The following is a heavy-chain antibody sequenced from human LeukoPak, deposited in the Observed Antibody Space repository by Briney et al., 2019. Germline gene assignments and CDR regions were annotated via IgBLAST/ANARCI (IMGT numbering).Heavy chain of an antibody. V-gene: IGHV4-31*03. D-gene: IGHD4-23*01. CDR3: ARDRYTVVSWYFDY. CDR2: IYYSGST. J-gene: IGHJ2*01. CDR1: GGSISSGGYY. Sequence: ARSLTCTVSGGSISSGGYYWSWIRQHPGKGLEWIGYIYYSGSTYYYPSLNRRVTISVDTSKNQFSLKLSSVTAADTAVYYCARDRYTVVSWYFDYWGRGTLVTVSS.